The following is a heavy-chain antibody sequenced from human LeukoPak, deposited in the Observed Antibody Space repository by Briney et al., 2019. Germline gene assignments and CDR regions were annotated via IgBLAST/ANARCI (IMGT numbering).Heavy chain of an antibody. CDR2: INWNGDST. Sequence: GGSLRLSCAASGFSFDDYGMTWVRQRPGKGLEWVSGINWNGDSTDYADSVKGRFTISRDNAKSSLYLQMNSLRAEDTAVYYCVLLSLTPGWGQGTLVTVSS. J-gene: IGHJ4*02. CDR3: VLLSLTPG. V-gene: IGHV3-20*04. D-gene: IGHD3-10*01. CDR1: GFSFDDYG.